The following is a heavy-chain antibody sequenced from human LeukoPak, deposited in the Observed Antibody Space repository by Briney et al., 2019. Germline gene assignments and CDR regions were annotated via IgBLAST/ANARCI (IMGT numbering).Heavy chain of an antibody. Sequence: ASVKVSCXASGYTFTSYGISWVRQAPGQGLEWMGWISAYDGDTNYAQELQGRLTMTTDTSTSTAYMELRSLRSDDTAVYYCARDYHYFDSSDWEDCFDPWGQGTLVAVSS. CDR2: ISAYDGDT. CDR1: GYTFTSYG. V-gene: IGHV1-18*01. D-gene: IGHD3-22*01. J-gene: IGHJ5*02. CDR3: ARDYHYFDSSDWEDCFDP.